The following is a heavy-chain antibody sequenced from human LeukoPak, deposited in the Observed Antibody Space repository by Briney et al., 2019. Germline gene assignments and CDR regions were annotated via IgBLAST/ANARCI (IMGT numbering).Heavy chain of an antibody. CDR1: GFTFSNYW. D-gene: IGHD5-12*01. V-gene: IGHV3-7*01. Sequence: GGSLRLSCAASGFTFSNYWLNWVRQDPGKGLEWVATINQNGGEKYYVDSVKGRFTISRDNAKDSLYLQMNSLRAEDTAIYYCARDEGTSGYDLLDYWGQGTLVTVSS. J-gene: IGHJ4*01. CDR2: INQNGGEK. CDR3: ARDEGTSGYDLLDY.